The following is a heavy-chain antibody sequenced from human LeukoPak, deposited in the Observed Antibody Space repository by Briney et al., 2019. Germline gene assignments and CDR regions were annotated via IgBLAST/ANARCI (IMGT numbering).Heavy chain of an antibody. CDR2: IYTSGST. Sequence: SQTLSLTCPVSGGSISSGSYYRSWIRQPAGKGLERIGRIYTSGSTNYNPSLKTPVTITVDTSKNRFSLRRSSVTAADTAVYYWARDPVGAPVAFDIWGQGTMVTVSS. CDR1: GGSISSGSYY. CDR3: ARDPVGAPVAFDI. D-gene: IGHD1-26*01. J-gene: IGHJ3*02. V-gene: IGHV4-61*02.